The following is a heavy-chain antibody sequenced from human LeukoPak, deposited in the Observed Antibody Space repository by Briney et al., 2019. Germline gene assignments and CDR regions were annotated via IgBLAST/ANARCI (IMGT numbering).Heavy chain of an antibody. J-gene: IGHJ5*02. Sequence: SETLSLTCTVSGGSISSYYWSWIRQPPGKGLEWIGYIYYSGSTYYNPSLKSRVTISVDRSKNQFSLKLSSVTAADTAVYYCARDYGDYGNWFDPWGQGTLVTVSS. CDR1: GGSISSYY. CDR3: ARDYGDYGNWFDP. CDR2: IYYSGST. V-gene: IGHV4-59*12. D-gene: IGHD4-17*01.